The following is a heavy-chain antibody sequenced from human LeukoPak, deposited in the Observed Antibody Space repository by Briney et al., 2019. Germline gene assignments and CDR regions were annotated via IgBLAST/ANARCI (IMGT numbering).Heavy chain of an antibody. V-gene: IGHV4-34*01. D-gene: IGHD4-17*01. Sequence: SETLSLTCAVYGASFSTYYWSWIPQPPGKGLEWIRQIYHSGSSHYSPSLKSRVTISVDTSKNQFSLKLSSVTAADTAVYYCARSNYGDHYFDYWGQGTLVTVSS. CDR2: IYHSGSS. CDR1: GASFSTYY. J-gene: IGHJ4*02. CDR3: ARSNYGDHYFDY.